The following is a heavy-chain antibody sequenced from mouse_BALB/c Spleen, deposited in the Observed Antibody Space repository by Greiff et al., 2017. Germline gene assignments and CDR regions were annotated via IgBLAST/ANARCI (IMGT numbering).Heavy chain of an antibody. CDR2: INPSNGRT. CDR3: AAPGG. V-gene: IGHV1S81*02. CDR1: GYTFTSYW. Sequence: QVQLQQPGAELVKPGASVKLSCKASGYTFTSYWMHWVKQRPGQGLEWIGEINPSNGRTNYNEKFKSKAILTVDKSSSTAYMQLSSLTSEDSAVYYCAAPGGWGQGTLVTVSA. J-gene: IGHJ3*01.